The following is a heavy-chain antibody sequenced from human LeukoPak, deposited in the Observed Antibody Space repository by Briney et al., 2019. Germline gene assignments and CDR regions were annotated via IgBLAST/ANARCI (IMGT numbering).Heavy chain of an antibody. J-gene: IGHJ5*02. CDR3: AKDTNKFITMVRGAPGFDP. CDR2: IYSGGST. D-gene: IGHD3-10*01. CDR1: GFTVSSNY. Sequence: PGGSLRLSCAASGFTVSSNYMSWVRQAPGKGLEWVSVIYSGGSTYYADSVKGRFTISRDNSKNTLYLQMNSLRAEDTAVYYCAKDTNKFITMVRGAPGFDPWGQGTLVTVSS. V-gene: IGHV3-53*05.